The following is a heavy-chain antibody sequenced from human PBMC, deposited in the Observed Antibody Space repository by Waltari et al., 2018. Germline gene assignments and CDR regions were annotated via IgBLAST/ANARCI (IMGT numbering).Heavy chain of an antibody. Sequence: QLQESGPGLVKPSGTLSLSCAVSGDSVTSANWWSWVRQSPQRGLEWIGQVLSTGKTNYSPSFASRVTMSLDASNNQFSLKVTSATAADTAVYYCARDRGRGLYLDVWGTGTLVTVSP. D-gene: IGHD2-15*01. J-gene: IGHJ4*02. CDR3: ARDRGRGLYLDV. V-gene: IGHV4-4*02. CDR1: GDSVTSANW. CDR2: VLSTGKT.